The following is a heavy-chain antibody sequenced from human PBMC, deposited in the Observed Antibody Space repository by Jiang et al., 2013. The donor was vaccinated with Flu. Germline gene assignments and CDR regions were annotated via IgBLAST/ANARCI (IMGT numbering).Heavy chain of an antibody. Sequence: LLKPSETLSLTCAVYGGSFSGYYWSWIRQPPGRGLEWIGEINHSGSTNCNPSLKSRVTISVDTSKSQFSLKLSSVTAADTAVYYCARGGIRNWNYEDYYYGMNVWGQGTTVTVSS. CDR2: INHSGST. CDR3: ARGGIRNWNYEDYYYGMNV. D-gene: IGHD1-7*01. J-gene: IGHJ6*02. CDR1: GGSFSGYY. V-gene: IGHV4-34*01.